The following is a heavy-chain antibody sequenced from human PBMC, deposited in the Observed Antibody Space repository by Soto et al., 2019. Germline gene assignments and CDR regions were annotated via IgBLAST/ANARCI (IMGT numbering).Heavy chain of an antibody. Sequence: ASVKVSCKASGGTFSSYAISWVRQAPGQGLEWMGGIIPIFGTANYAQKFQGRVTITADESTSTAYMELSSLRSEDTAVYYCARPRERITIFGVVKGSAFDIWGKGTMVTVSS. CDR3: ARPRERITIFGVVKGSAFDI. CDR2: IIPIFGTA. J-gene: IGHJ3*02. D-gene: IGHD3-3*01. V-gene: IGHV1-69*13. CDR1: GGTFSSYA.